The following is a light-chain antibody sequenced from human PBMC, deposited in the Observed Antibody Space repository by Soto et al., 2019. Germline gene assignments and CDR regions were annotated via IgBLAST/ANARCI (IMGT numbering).Light chain of an antibody. J-gene: IGKJ1*01. V-gene: IGKV1-5*03. CDR2: KAS. CDR1: QSISTW. Sequence: DIQMTQSPSTLSASVGDRVTITCRASQSISTWLAWYQQRAGKAPKLLIYKASNLESGVPSRFSGSGSGTDFTLIISSLQPDDFATYYCQQYNSYSWAFGQGTKVEIK. CDR3: QQYNSYSWA.